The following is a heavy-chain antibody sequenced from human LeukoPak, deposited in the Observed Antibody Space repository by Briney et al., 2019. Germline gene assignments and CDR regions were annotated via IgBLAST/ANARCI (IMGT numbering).Heavy chain of an antibody. Sequence: PGGSLRLSCAASGFTFSSYSMNWVRQAPGKGLEWVSSISSSSSYIYYADSVKGRFTISRDNAKNSLYLQMNSLRAEDTAVYYCARAFRIPNWFDPWGQGTLVTVSS. CDR1: GFTFSSYS. CDR2: ISSSSSYI. V-gene: IGHV3-21*04. D-gene: IGHD2-2*02. CDR3: ARAFRIPNWFDP. J-gene: IGHJ5*02.